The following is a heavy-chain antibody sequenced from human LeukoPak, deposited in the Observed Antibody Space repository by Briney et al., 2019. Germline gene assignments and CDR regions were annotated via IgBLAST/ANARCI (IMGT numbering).Heavy chain of an antibody. D-gene: IGHD4-17*01. V-gene: IGHV3-7*01. CDR3: ARDLDNGDVIDY. J-gene: IGHJ4*02. Sequence: PGGSLTLSCAACGFTLSRYWMSGLRRARGKGLEGVANIKQDGSEKYYVDSVKGQFTISRANDKNSLYLQMNSLRAEDTAVYYCARDLDNGDVIDYWGQGTLVTVSS. CDR1: GFTLSRYW. CDR2: IKQDGSEK.